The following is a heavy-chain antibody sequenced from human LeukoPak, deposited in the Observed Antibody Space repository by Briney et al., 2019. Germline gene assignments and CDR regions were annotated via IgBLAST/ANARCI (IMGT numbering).Heavy chain of an antibody. CDR2: ISSNGDST. CDR3: ARSFLSKGNNWFDP. V-gene: IGHV3-64*02. D-gene: IGHD3-3*02. Sequence: PGGSLRLACAGSGFTFSSYAMHWVSQAPGKGLEDVSSISSNGDSTYYADSVKGRFTVSRDNSKNTLFLQMGSLRTEDMAVYYCARSFLSKGNNWFDPRGQGTLVTVSS. CDR1: GFTFSSYA. J-gene: IGHJ5*02.